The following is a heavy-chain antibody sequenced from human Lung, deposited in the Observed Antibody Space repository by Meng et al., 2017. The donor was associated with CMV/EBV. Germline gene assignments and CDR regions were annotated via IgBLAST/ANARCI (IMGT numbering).Heavy chain of an antibody. Sequence: TFSSYAMSWVRQAPGKGLEWVSAISGSGGSTYYADSVKGRFTISRDNSKNTLYLQMNSLRAEDTAVYYCAKEYYYGSGSYYDAFDIWGQGTMVTVSS. CDR3: AKEYYYGSGSYYDAFDI. J-gene: IGHJ3*02. D-gene: IGHD3-10*01. V-gene: IGHV3-23*01. CDR2: ISGSGGST. CDR1: TFSSYA.